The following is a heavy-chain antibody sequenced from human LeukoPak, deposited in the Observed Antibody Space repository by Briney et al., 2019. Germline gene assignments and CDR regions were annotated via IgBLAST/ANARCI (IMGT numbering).Heavy chain of an antibody. CDR2: ISWNSGSI. D-gene: IGHD2-2*02. V-gene: IGHV3-9*01. J-gene: IGHJ4*02. Sequence: PGRSLRLSCAASGFTFDDYAMHWVRQAPGKGLEWVSGISWNSGSIGYADSVKGRFTISRDNAKNTLYLQMNSLRAEDTAVYYCAKGCDTRCYRFTHWGQGTLVTVSS. CDR1: GFTFDDYA. CDR3: AKGCDTRCYRFTH.